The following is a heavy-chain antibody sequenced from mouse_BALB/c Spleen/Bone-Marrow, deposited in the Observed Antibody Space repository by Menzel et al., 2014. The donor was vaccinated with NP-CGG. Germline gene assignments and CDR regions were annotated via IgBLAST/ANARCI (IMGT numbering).Heavy chain of an antibody. D-gene: IGHD2-3*01. CDR3: ARRDDGYVFFDY. CDR2: INPSNGRT. Sequence: VHLVVSGAEMVKPGASVKLSCKASGNTFTSYWMHWVKQRPGQGPERIGEINPSNGRTNYNEKFKSKATLTVDKSSSTAYMQLSRLTSEDSTFYYCARRDDGYVFFDYWGLGTTLTVSS. CDR1: GNTFTSYW. V-gene: IGHV1S81*02. J-gene: IGHJ2*01.